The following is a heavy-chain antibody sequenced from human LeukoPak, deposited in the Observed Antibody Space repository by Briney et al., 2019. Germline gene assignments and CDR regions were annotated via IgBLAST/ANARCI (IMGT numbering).Heavy chain of an antibody. CDR2: IEQDGCEK. CDR3: AREFCSGANCYPMGAFDM. J-gene: IGHJ3*02. CDR1: GFTFSRYW. V-gene: IGHV3-7*01. Sequence: GGSLRLSCAASGFTFSRYWMSWVRQAPGKGLEWVANIEQDGCEKYYVDSVKGRFTISRDNVKNSLYLQMNSLRAEDTAVYYCAREFCSGANCYPMGAFDMWGQGTMVTVSS. D-gene: IGHD2-15*01.